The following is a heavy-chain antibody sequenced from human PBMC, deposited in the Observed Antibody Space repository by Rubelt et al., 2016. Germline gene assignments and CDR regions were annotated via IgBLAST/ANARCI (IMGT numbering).Heavy chain of an antibody. CDR3: AKPKYDYGDLADAFDI. D-gene: IGHD4-17*01. J-gene: IGHJ3*02. Sequence: QVQLVQSGAEVKKPGASVKVSCKASGYTFTSYYMHWVRQAPGQGLEWMGIINPSGGSTSYAQKFQGRVTMTRDTSTSTVYMELSSLRSEDTALYYCAKPKYDYGDLADAFDIWGQGTMVTVSS. V-gene: IGHV1-46*01. CDR2: INPSGGST. CDR1: GYTFTSYY.